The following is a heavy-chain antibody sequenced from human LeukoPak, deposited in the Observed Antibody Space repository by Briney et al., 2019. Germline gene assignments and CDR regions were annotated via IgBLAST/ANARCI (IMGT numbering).Heavy chain of an antibody. J-gene: IGHJ4*02. V-gene: IGHV1-69*04. CDR3: AINGESRRTSDY. D-gene: IGHD3/OR15-3a*01. Sequence: ASVKVSCKASGGTFSSYAISWVRQAPGQGLEWMGRIIPILGIANYAQKLQGRVTITADKSTSTAYMELSSLRSEDTAVYYCAINGESRRTSDYWGQGTLVTVSS. CDR1: GGTFSSYA. CDR2: IIPILGIA.